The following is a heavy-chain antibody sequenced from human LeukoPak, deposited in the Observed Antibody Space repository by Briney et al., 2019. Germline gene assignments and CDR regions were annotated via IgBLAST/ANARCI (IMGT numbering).Heavy chain of an antibody. V-gene: IGHV3-7*01. CDR3: AIVLGGSGSYSYFDY. D-gene: IGHD3-10*01. J-gene: IGHJ4*02. CDR2: IKQDGSEK. Sequence: PGGSLRLSCAASGFTFSSYWMSWVRQAPGKGLEWVANIKQDGSEKYYVDSVKGRFTISRDNAKNSLFLQMNSLRAEDTAVYYCAIVLGGSGSYSYFDYWGQGTLVTVSS. CDR1: GFTFSSYW.